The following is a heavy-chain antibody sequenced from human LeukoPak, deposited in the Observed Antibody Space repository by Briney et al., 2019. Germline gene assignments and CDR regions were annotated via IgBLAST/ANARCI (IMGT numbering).Heavy chain of an antibody. CDR2: ISSSGSTI. CDR3: ARDGWELLRGFDY. CDR1: GFTFSSYG. D-gene: IGHD1-26*01. Sequence: GGSLRLSCAASGFTFSSYGMSWVRQAPGKGLEWVSYISSSGSTIYYADSVKGRFTISRDNAKNSLYLQMNSLRAEDTAVYYCARDGWELLRGFDYWGQGTLVTVSS. V-gene: IGHV3-48*04. J-gene: IGHJ4*02.